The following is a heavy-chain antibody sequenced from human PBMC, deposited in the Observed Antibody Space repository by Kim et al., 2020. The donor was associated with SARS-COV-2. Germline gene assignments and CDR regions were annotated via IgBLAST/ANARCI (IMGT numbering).Heavy chain of an antibody. CDR1: GFTFSSYG. V-gene: IGHV3-33*01. CDR3: AREYLCGGDCDFGYGMDV. CDR2: IWYDGSNK. Sequence: GGSLRLSCAASGFTFSSYGMHWVRQAPGKGLEWVAVIWYDGSNKYYADSVKGRFTISRDNSKNTLYLQMNSLRAEDTAVYYCAREYLCGGDCDFGYGMDVWGQWTTVTVSS. D-gene: IGHD2-21*01. J-gene: IGHJ6*02.